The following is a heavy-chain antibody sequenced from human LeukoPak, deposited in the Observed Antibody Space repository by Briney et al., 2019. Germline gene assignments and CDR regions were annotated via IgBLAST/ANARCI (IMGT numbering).Heavy chain of an antibody. CDR1: GGSISSYY. CDR3: ARSGDYPFDY. V-gene: IGHV4-59*01. Sequence: SETLSLTCTVSGGSISSYYWSWIRQPPGKGLEWIGYVYYSGSTNYNPSLKSRVTISVDTSKNQFSLKLSSVTAADTAVYYCARSGDYPFDYWGQGTLVTVSS. D-gene: IGHD4-17*01. CDR2: VYYSGST. J-gene: IGHJ4*02.